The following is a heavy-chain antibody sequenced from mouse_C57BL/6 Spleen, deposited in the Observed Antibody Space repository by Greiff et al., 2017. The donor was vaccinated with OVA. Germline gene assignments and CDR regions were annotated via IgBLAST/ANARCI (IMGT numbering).Heavy chain of an antibody. V-gene: IGHV1-18*01. Sequence: EVQLQESGPELVKPGASVKIPCKASGYTFTDYNMDWVKQSHGKSLEWIGDINPNNGGTIYNQKFKGKATLTVDKSSSTAYMELRSLTSEDTAVYYCARACGSSSAMDYWGQGTSVTVSA. CDR3: ARACGSSSAMDY. J-gene: IGHJ4*01. CDR1: GYTFTDYN. D-gene: IGHD1-1*01. CDR2: INPNNGGT.